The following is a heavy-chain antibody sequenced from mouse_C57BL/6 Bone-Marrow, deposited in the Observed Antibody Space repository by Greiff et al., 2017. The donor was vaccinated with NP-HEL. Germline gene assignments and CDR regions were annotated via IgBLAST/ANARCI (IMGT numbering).Heavy chain of an antibody. Sequence: EVKLVESGAGLVKPGGSLKLSCAASGFTFSSYAMSWVRQTPEKRLEWVAYISSGGDYTYYADTVKGRFTISRDNARNTLYLQMSSLKSEDTAMYYCTRAGAAQALSWGQGTLVTVSA. V-gene: IGHV5-9-1*02. CDR2: ISSGGDYT. D-gene: IGHD3-2*02. J-gene: IGHJ3*01. CDR3: TRAGAAQALS. CDR1: GFTFSSYA.